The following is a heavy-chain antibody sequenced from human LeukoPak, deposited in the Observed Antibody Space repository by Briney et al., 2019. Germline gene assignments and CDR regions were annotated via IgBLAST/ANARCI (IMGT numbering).Heavy chain of an antibody. CDR2: INHSGST. Sequence: SETLSLTCAVYGGSFSGYYWGWIRQPPGKGLEWIGEINHSGSTNYNPSLKSRVTISVDTSKNQFSLKLSSVTAADTAVYYCARGGDYVPNWFDPWGQGTLVTVSS. CDR1: GGSFSGYY. J-gene: IGHJ5*02. D-gene: IGHD4-17*01. CDR3: ARGGDYVPNWFDP. V-gene: IGHV4-34*01.